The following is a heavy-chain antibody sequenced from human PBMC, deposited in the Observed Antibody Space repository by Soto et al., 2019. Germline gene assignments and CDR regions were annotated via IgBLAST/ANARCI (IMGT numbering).Heavy chain of an antibody. D-gene: IGHD3-16*02. V-gene: IGHV4-39*07. J-gene: IGHJ4*02. CDR1: GGSISSSSYY. CDR2: IYHSGST. CDR3: ARGLNTLSPLDY. Sequence: SETLSLTCTVSGGSISSSSYYWGWIRQPPGKGLEWIGRIYHSGSTNYNPSLKSRVTISVDKSKNQFSLKLSSVTAADTAVYYCARGLNTLSPLDYWGQGTLVTVSS.